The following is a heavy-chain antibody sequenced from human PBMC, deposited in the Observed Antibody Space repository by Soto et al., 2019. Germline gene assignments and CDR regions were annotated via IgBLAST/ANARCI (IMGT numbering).Heavy chain of an antibody. J-gene: IGHJ4*02. CDR1: GFNVSTNY. CDR2: IYSGKST. V-gene: IGHV3-53*01. Sequence: GGSLRLSCAVSGFNVSTNYMSWVRQAPGKGLEWVSVIYSGKSTYYPDSVKGRFTISRDNSKNTLYLQMKSLRAEDTAVYFCAKDLDRAGARYYFDYWGQGT. CDR3: AKDLDRAGARYYFDY. D-gene: IGHD2-15*01.